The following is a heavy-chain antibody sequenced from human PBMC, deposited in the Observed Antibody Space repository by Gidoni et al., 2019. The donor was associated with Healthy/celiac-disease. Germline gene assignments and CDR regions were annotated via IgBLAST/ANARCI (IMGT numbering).Heavy chain of an antibody. CDR3: ARQLMVRGVIITSQLVRRGTWFDP. D-gene: IGHD3-10*01. Sequence: QVQLQQWGAGLLKPSETLSLTCAVYGGSFSGYYWSWIRQPPGKGLEWIGEINHSGSTNYNPSLKSRVTISVDTSKNQFSLKLSSVTAADTAVYYCARQLMVRGVIITSQLVRRGTWFDPWGQGTLVTVSS. CDR1: GGSFSGYY. V-gene: IGHV4-34*01. J-gene: IGHJ5*02. CDR2: INHSGST.